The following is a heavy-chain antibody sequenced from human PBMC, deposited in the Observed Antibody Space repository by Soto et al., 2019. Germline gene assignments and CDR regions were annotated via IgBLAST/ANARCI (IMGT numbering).Heavy chain of an antibody. J-gene: IGHJ4*02. CDR1: GVSISSGGYS. D-gene: IGHD4-17*01. Sequence: QLQLQESGSGLVKPSQTLSLTCAVSGVSISSGGYSWSWIRQPPGKGLEWIGYIYHSGSTYYNPSIKSRVTISVDRSKNQFSLKLSSVTASDTAVYYCARERDYGDYVSVVDYWGQGTLVTVSS. CDR3: ARERDYGDYVSVVDY. CDR2: IYHSGST. V-gene: IGHV4-30-2*01.